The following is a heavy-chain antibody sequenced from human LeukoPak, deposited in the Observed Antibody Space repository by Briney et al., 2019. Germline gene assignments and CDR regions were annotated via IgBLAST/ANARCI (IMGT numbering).Heavy chain of an antibody. D-gene: IGHD1-7*01. Sequence: ASVKVSCKASGYTFTGCYMHWVRQAPGQGLEWMGRINPNSGGTNYAQKFQGRVTMTRDTSISTAYMELSRLRSDDTAVYYCARVDPITGTRYFDYWGQGTLVTVSS. CDR3: ARVDPITGTRYFDY. J-gene: IGHJ4*02. CDR1: GYTFTGCY. V-gene: IGHV1-2*06. CDR2: INPNSGGT.